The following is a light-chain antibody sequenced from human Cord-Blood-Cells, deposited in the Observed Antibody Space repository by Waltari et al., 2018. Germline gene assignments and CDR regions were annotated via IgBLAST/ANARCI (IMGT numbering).Light chain of an antibody. J-gene: IGLJ3*02. CDR2: DVS. V-gene: IGLV2-11*01. Sequence: QSALTQPRSVSRSPGQSVTISCTGTSRDVGGYNYVSWYQQHPGKAPKLMIYDVSKRPSGVPDRFSGSKSGNTASLTISGLQAEDEADYYCGSYAGSYTWVFGGGTKLTVL. CDR1: SRDVGGYNY. CDR3: GSYAGSYTWV.